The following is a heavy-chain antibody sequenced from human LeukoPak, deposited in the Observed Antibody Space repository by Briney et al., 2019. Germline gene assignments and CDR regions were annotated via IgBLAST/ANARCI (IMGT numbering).Heavy chain of an antibody. Sequence: QTGGSLRLSCAASGFTFSSYAMNWVRQAPGKGLEWVSAISGRDGSTYYADSVKGRFTISRDNSKNSLYVQMNSLRAEDTAVYYCARLTTGPFYFDYWGQGTLVTVSS. V-gene: IGHV3-23*01. CDR2: ISGRDGST. CDR1: GFTFSSYA. CDR3: ARLTTGPFYFDY. J-gene: IGHJ4*02. D-gene: IGHD3-22*01.